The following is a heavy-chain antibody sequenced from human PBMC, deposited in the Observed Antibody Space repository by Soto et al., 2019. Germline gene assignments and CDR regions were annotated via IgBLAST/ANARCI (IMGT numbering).Heavy chain of an antibody. D-gene: IGHD1-7*01. CDR1: GYTFTSYG. V-gene: IGHV1-18*01. CDR2: ISAYNGNT. Sequence: GPSVKVSCKASGYTFTSYGISWVGQAPGQGLEWMGWISAYNGNTNYAQKLQGRVTMTTDTSTSTAYMELRSLRSDDTAVYYCARVGITGTTIDYYYYYGMDVWGQGTTVTVSS. J-gene: IGHJ6*02. CDR3: ARVGITGTTIDYYYYYGMDV.